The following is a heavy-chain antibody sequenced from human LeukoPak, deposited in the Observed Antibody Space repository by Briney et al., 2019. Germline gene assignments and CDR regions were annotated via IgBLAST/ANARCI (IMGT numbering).Heavy chain of an antibody. D-gene: IGHD5-18*01. CDR2: ISGGGGST. V-gene: IGHV3-23*01. CDR3: AKDRGVGYNYGYGFDY. J-gene: IGHJ4*02. CDR1: GFTFSTYA. Sequence: GGSLRLSCAASGFTFSTYALSWVRQAPGKGLEWVSAISGGGGSTYYADSVKGRFTISRDNSKNTLYLQMNSLRAEDTAVYYCAKDRGVGYNYGYGFDYWGQGTLFTVSS.